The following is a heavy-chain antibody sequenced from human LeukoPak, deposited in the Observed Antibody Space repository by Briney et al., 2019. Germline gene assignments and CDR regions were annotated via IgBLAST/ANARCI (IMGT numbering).Heavy chain of an antibody. J-gene: IGHJ4*02. D-gene: IGHD2-15*01. CDR3: ARVRCSAGTCSYSDY. CDR2: ISGSGGST. CDR1: GFTSSNYA. Sequence: GGPLRLSCAASGFTSSNYAMSWVRQAPGKGLEWVSAISGSGGSTYYADSVKGRFTISRDMSKNTLDLQMNSLRVEDTAVYYCARVRCSAGTCSYSDYWGQGTLVTVSS. V-gene: IGHV3-23*01.